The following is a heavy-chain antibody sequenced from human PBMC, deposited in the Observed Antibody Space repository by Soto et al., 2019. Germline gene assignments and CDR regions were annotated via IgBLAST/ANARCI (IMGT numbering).Heavy chain of an antibody. CDR3: AGYLSSISASCTEGYH. Sequence: QVQLVQSGAEVKKPGASVKVSCKASGYTFTRYGISWVRQAPGQGLEWMGWISAYNGNTNYAQKLQGRVTMTTDTSQGKAYMELRSLASDDTTVYYCAGYLSSISASCTEGYHWGQGTLGTVSS. CDR2: ISAYNGNT. D-gene: IGHD6-13*01. CDR1: GYTFTRYG. J-gene: IGHJ4*01. V-gene: IGHV1-18*01.